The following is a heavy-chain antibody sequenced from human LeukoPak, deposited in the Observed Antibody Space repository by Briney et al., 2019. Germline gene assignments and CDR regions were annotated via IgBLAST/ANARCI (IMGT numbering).Heavy chain of an antibody. Sequence: PSETLSLTCAVYGGSFSGYYWSWIRQPPGKGLEWIGEINHSGSTNYNPSLKSRVTISVDTSKNQFSLKLSSVTAVDTAVYYCARGKSGSYHFDYWGQGTLVTVSS. D-gene: IGHD1-26*01. CDR3: ARGKSGSYHFDY. V-gene: IGHV4-34*01. CDR1: GGSFSGYY. J-gene: IGHJ4*02. CDR2: INHSGST.